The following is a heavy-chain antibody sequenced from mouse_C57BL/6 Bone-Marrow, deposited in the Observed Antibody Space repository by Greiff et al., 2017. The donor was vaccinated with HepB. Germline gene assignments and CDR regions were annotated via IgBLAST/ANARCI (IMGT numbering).Heavy chain of an antibody. CDR3: ARHEVVYAMDY. Sequence: EVQGVESGGDLVKPGGSLKLSCAASGFTFSSYGMSWVRQTPDKRLEWVATISSGGSYTYYPDSVKGRFTISRDNAKNTLYLQMSSLKSEDTAMYYCARHEVVYAMDYWGQGTSVTVSS. V-gene: IGHV5-6*01. D-gene: IGHD1-1*02. CDR2: ISSGGSYT. CDR1: GFTFSSYG. J-gene: IGHJ4*01.